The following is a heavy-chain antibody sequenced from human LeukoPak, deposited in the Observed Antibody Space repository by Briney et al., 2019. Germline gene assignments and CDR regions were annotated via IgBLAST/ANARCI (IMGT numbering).Heavy chain of an antibody. CDR2: IIPIFGTA. CDR1: GGTFSSYA. D-gene: IGHD6-13*01. Sequence: GASVKVSCKASGGTFSSYAISWVRQAPGQGLEWMGGIIPIFGTANYAQKFQGRVTITRDTSASTAYMELSSLRSEDTAVYYCARDSWGRSLGPSPVDYWGQGTLVTVSS. V-gene: IGHV1-69*05. J-gene: IGHJ4*02. CDR3: ARDSWGRSLGPSPVDY.